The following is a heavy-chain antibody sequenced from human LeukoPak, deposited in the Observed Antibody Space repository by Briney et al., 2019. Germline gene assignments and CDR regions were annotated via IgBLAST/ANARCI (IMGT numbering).Heavy chain of an antibody. J-gene: IGHJ3*02. CDR3: ARDRVAARPWRAFDI. Sequence: GGSLRLSCAASGFTFSSYAMHWVRQAPGKGLGWVAVISYDGSNKYYADSVKGRFTISRDNSKNTLYLQMNSLRAEDTAVYYCARDRVAARPWRAFDIWGQGTMVTVSS. CDR2: ISYDGSNK. V-gene: IGHV3-30-3*01. D-gene: IGHD6-6*01. CDR1: GFTFSSYA.